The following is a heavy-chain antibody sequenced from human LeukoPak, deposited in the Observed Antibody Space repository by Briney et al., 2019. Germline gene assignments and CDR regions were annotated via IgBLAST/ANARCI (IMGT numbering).Heavy chain of an antibody. CDR3: ARGSSVAGYGY. V-gene: IGHV3-48*03. CDR2: ISSSGSTI. Sequence: GGSLRLSCAASGFTFSSYEMNWVRQAPGKGLEWVAYISSSGSTIYYADSVKGRFTISRDNAKNPLYLQMNSLRAEDTAVYYCARGSSVAGYGYWGQGTLVTVSS. D-gene: IGHD6-19*01. CDR1: GFTFSSYE. J-gene: IGHJ4*02.